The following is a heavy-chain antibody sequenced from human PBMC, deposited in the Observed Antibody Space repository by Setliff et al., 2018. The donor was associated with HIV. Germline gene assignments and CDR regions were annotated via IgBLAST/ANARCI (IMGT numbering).Heavy chain of an antibody. J-gene: IGHJ4*02. CDR2: IFPGDSDT. CDR3: ARTSGARTTDY. D-gene: IGHD1-1*01. Sequence: PGESLKISCQASGYSFTKFWIGWVRQMPGKGLEWMGIIFPGDSDTRYSPSFQGQVTISADTSISTAYLQWRSLKASDTAMYYCARTSGARTTDYWGQGTLVTVSS. V-gene: IGHV5-51*01. CDR1: GYSFTKFW.